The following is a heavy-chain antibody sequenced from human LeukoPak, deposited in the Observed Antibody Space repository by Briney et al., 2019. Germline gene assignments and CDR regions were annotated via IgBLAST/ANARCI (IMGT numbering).Heavy chain of an antibody. CDR3: ARESHVTREDY. V-gene: IGHV1-18*01. J-gene: IGHJ4*02. CDR2: ISAYNGNT. Sequence: EASVKVSCKASGYTFTNYGISWVRQAPGQGLEWMGWISAYNGNTNYAQKLQGRVTMTTDTSTNTAYMELRSLRSDDTAVYYCARESHVTREDYWGQGTLVTVSS. CDR1: GYTFTNYG. D-gene: IGHD3-10*01.